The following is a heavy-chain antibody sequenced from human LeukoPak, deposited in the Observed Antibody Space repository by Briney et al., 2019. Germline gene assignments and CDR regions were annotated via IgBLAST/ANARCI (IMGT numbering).Heavy chain of an antibody. D-gene: IGHD3-10*01. CDR3: ARHAYKLLWFGELPTEIDY. CDR1: GGSISSYY. V-gene: IGHV4-59*08. Sequence: PSETLSLTCTVSGGSISSYYWSWIRQPPGKGLEWIGYIYYSGSTNYNPSLKSRVTISVDTSKNQFSLKLSSVTAADTAVYYCARHAYKLLWFGELPTEIDYWGQGTLVTVSS. CDR2: IYYSGST. J-gene: IGHJ4*02.